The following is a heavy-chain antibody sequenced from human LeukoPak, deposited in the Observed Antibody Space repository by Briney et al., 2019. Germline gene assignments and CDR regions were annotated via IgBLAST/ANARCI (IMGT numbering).Heavy chain of an antibody. V-gene: IGHV4-59*08. CDR2: IYYSGST. D-gene: IGHD1-1*01. Sequence: SETLSLTCTVSGGSISSYYWSWIRQPPGKGLEWIGYIYYSGSTNYNPSLKSRVTISVDTSKNQFSLKLSSVTAADTAVYYCARHPTDGSAGTAASFDYWGQGTLVTVSS. J-gene: IGHJ4*02. CDR1: GGSISSYY. CDR3: ARHPTDGSAGTAASFDY.